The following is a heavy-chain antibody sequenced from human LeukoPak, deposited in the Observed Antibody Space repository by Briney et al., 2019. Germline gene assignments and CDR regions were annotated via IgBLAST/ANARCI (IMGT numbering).Heavy chain of an antibody. CDR3: ASRLGSSSWYDY. CDR1: GFTFSSYA. V-gene: IGHV3-30-3*01. Sequence: PGRSLRLSCAASGFTFSSYAMHWVRQAPGKGLEWVAVISYDGSNKYYADSVKGRFTISRDNSKNTLYLQMNSLRAEDTAVYYCASRLGSSSWYDYWGQGTLVTVSS. J-gene: IGHJ4*02. D-gene: IGHD6-13*01. CDR2: ISYDGSNK.